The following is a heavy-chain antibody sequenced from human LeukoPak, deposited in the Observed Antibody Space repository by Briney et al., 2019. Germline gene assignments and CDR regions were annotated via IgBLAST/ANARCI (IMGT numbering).Heavy chain of an antibody. CDR3: AKDFRIGYSAHFDY. CDR1: GFTFRSHA. V-gene: IGHV3-23*01. Sequence: GSLRLSCVGSGFTFRSHAMSWVRQAPEKGLEFVSGIYENGGTTYYADSMKGRFSISRDNSKNTLYLQMDSLRGEDTAVYYCAKDFRIGYSAHFDYWGQGALVTVSS. D-gene: IGHD2-21*01. CDR2: IYENGGTT. J-gene: IGHJ4*02.